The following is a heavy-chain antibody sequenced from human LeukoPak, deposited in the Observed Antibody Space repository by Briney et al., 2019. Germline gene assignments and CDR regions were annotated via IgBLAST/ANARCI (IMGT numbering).Heavy chain of an antibody. V-gene: IGHV3-73*01. CDR2: IGTKAVNYAT. D-gene: IGHD1-14*01. CDR1: GFTFSGST. J-gene: IGHJ4*02. Sequence: GGSLRLSCAASGFTFSGSTIHWVRQASGKGLERVGRIGTKAVNYATTYTESVKGRFTISRDDSKNTAYLQMNSLKTEDTAVYFCSGGGPRGTYFIDNWGQGTLISVSS. CDR3: SGGGPRGTYFIDN.